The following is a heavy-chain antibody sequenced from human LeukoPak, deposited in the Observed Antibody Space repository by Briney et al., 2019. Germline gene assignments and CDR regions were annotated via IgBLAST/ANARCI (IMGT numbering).Heavy chain of an antibody. J-gene: IGHJ5*02. CDR3: ARDTRSYYDSSGYYNWFDP. Sequence: SETLSLTCTVSGGSISSYYWSWIRQPPGKGLEWIGYIYYSGSTNYNPSLKSRVTMSVDTSKNQFSLKLSSVTAADTAVYYCARDTRSYYDSSGYYNWFDPWGQGTLVTVSS. D-gene: IGHD3-22*01. CDR2: IYYSGST. CDR1: GGSISSYY. V-gene: IGHV4-59*01.